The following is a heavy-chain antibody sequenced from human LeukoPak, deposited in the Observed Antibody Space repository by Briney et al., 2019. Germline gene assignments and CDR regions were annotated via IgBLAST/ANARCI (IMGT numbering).Heavy chain of an antibody. D-gene: IGHD3/OR15-3a*01. Sequence: GASVKVSCKASGYTFTGYYMHWVRQAPGQGLEWLGWMNPNSGNTGYAQKFQGRVAMTRNTSISTAYMELSSLRAEDTAIYYCTKDFLDHYYFDHWGQGTLVTVSS. CDR2: MNPNSGNT. V-gene: IGHV1-8*02. CDR1: GYTFTGYY. J-gene: IGHJ4*02. CDR3: TKDFLDHYYFDH.